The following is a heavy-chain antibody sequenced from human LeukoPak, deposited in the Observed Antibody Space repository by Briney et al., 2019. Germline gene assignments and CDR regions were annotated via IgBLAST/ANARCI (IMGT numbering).Heavy chain of an antibody. Sequence: SETLSLTCAVYGGSFSGYYWSWIRQPPGKGLEWIGEINHSGSTNYNPSLKSRVTISVDTSKNQFSLKLSSVTAADTAVYYCARQLPTADYYDSSGTSDYWGQETLVTVSS. D-gene: IGHD3-22*01. CDR1: GGSFSGYY. CDR2: INHSGST. J-gene: IGHJ4*02. CDR3: ARQLPTADYYDSSGTSDY. V-gene: IGHV4-34*01.